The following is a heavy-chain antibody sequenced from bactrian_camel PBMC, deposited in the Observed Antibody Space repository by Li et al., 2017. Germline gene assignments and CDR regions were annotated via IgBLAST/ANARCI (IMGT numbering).Heavy chain of an antibody. CDR3: AARSPLSRCRDGIWFGLDTDFTY. CDR2: ISTEDGST. Sequence: HVQLVESGGSSVQAGGPLRLSCGIRGYTSIGSCMSWFRQASGQEREGVATISTEDGSTNYSDSVKGRFTISQDNAKNTMYLQMNSLKPEDTAWYYCAARSPLSRCRDGIWFGLDTDFTYWGQG. V-gene: IGHV3S68*01. CDR1: GYTSIGSC. J-gene: IGHJ6*01. D-gene: IGHD1*01.